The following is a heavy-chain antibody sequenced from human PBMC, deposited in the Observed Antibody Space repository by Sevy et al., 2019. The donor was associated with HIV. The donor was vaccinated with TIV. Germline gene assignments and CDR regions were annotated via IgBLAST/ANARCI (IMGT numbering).Heavy chain of an antibody. D-gene: IGHD6-19*01. CDR2: INHSGST. J-gene: IGHJ6*02. CDR3: ARGRGLGIAVAPYYYYGMDV. V-gene: IGHV4-34*01. Sequence: SETLSLTCAVYGGSFSGYYWSWIRQPPGKGLEWIGEINHSGSTNYNPSLKSRVTISVDTSKNQFSLKLSSVTAADTAVYYCARGRGLGIAVAPYYYYGMDVWGQGTTVTVS. CDR1: GGSFSGYY.